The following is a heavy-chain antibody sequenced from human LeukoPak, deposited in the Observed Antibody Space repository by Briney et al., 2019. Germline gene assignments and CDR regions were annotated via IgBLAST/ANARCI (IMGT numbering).Heavy chain of an antibody. V-gene: IGHV3-30*18. CDR1: GFTFSTYG. CDR2: ISYDGSIK. CDR3: AKDQRMSSGFNCYYYGMDV. D-gene: IGHD6-19*01. Sequence: GRSLGLSCAASGFTFSTYGMHWVRQAPGKGLEWVAVISYDGSIKYYADSVKGRFTISRDTSKNTLYLQMNSLRAEDSAVYYCAKDQRMSSGFNCYYYGMDVWGQGTTVTVSS. J-gene: IGHJ6*02.